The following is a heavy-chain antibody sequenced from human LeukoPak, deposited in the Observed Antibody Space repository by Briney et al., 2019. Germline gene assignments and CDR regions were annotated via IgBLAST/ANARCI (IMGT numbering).Heavy chain of an antibody. V-gene: IGHV3-23*01. Sequence: GCSLRLSCAASGFAFNSYALSWVRQAPGKGLEWVSGISGSGGTTYYADSVTGRFTISRDTSKNTLYLQMNSLRAEDTAVYYCAKGSSPFDYWGQGTLVTVSS. CDR3: AKGSSPFDY. CDR2: ISGSGGTT. CDR1: GFAFNSYA. D-gene: IGHD1-26*01. J-gene: IGHJ4*02.